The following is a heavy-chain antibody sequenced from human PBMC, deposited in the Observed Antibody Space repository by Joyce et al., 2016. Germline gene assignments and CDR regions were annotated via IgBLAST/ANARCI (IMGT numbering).Heavy chain of an antibody. CDR2: INREGRST. J-gene: IGHJ4*02. Sequence: EVQLVESGGGLVQPGGSLRLSCAASGFTFSSYWMYWVRKAPGKGLVWVSRINREGRSTTYADSVKGRFTISRDNAKNTLYLQMNSLRAEDTAVYYCARLRRWSGPSDCWGQGTLVTVSS. CDR3: ARLRRWSGPSDC. D-gene: IGHD4-23*01. CDR1: GFTFSSYW. V-gene: IGHV3-74*03.